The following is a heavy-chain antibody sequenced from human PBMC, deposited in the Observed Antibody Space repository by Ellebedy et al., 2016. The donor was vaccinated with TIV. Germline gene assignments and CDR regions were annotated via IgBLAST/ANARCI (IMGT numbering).Heavy chain of an antibody. CDR1: GGSISSSDSY. J-gene: IGHJ4*02. CDR2: ISYSGST. Sequence: MPSETLSLTCIVSGGSISSSDSYWSWIRQPPGKGLEWIGYISYSGSTYYSPSLKSRVTISADTSKNQFSLRLSSVTAADTAVYFCARGDSSSSRVYYWGQGTLVTVSP. D-gene: IGHD6-6*01. CDR3: ARGDSSSSRVYY. V-gene: IGHV4-30-4*01.